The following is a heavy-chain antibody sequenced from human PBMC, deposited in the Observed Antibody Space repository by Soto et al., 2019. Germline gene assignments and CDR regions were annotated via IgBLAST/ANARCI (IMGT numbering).Heavy chain of an antibody. J-gene: IGHJ6*03. CDR3: AKGSAYMDV. D-gene: IGHD3-10*01. CDR1: GFTFDDYA. Sequence: EVQLVESGGGLVQPGRSLRLSCAASGFTFDDYAMHWVRQAPGKGLEWVSGISWNSGSIGYADSVKGRFTISRDNAKKSLYLQMNSLRAEDTALYYCAKGSAYMDVWGKGTTVTVSS. V-gene: IGHV3-9*01. CDR2: ISWNSGSI.